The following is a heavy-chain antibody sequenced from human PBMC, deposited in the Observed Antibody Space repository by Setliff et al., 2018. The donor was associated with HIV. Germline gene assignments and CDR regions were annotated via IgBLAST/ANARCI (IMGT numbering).Heavy chain of an antibody. CDR3: ARGGYYDSSGKDYYYYYMDV. D-gene: IGHD3-22*01. CDR1: GDSISTDY. Sequence: SETLSLTCTVSGDSISTDYWTWIRQPPGKGLEWIGYIYNSASTSYNPSLKSRVTISVDTSKNQFSLKLSSVTAADTAVYYCARGGYYDSSGKDYYYYYMDVWGKGTTVTVSS. CDR2: IYNSAST. J-gene: IGHJ6*03. V-gene: IGHV4-4*09.